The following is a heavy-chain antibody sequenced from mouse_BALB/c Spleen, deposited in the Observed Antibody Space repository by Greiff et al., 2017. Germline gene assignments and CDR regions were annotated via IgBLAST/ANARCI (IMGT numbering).Heavy chain of an antibody. D-gene: IGHD2-3*01. CDR2: ISSGGST. Sequence: EVKVVESGGGLVKPGGSLKLSCAASGFTFSSYAMSWVRQTPEKRLEWVASISSGGSTYYPDSVKGRFTISRDNARNILYLQMSSLRSEDTAMYYCARGYDGYYFDYWGQGTTLTVSS. J-gene: IGHJ2*01. CDR1: GFTFSSYA. V-gene: IGHV5-6-5*01. CDR3: ARGYDGYYFDY.